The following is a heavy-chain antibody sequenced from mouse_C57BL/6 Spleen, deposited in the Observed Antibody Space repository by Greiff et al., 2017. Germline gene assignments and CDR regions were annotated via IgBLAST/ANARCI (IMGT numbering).Heavy chain of an antibody. J-gene: IGHJ4*01. CDR1: GYSFTGYY. V-gene: IGHV1-42*01. CDR2: INPSTGGT. CDR3: ARERICMDY. Sequence: EVQLQQSGPELVKPGASVKISCKASGYSFTGYYMNWVKQSPEKSLEWIGEINPSTGGTTYNKKFKAKATLTVDKSSSTAYMQLKSLTSEDSAVYYCARERICMDYWGQGTSVTVSS.